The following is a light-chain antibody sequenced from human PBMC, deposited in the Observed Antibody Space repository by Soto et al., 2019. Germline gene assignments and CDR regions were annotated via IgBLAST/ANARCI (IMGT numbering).Light chain of an antibody. CDR3: QQYGSSPYT. V-gene: IGKV3-20*01. Sequence: EIVLTQSPGTLSLSPGERATLPCRASQSVGSYLAWYQQRPGQAPRLLISGASTRATGIPDRFSGSGSGTDFTLTISRLEPEDFAVYYCQQYGSSPYTFGQGNNLEIK. CDR2: GAS. J-gene: IGKJ2*01. CDR1: QSVGSY.